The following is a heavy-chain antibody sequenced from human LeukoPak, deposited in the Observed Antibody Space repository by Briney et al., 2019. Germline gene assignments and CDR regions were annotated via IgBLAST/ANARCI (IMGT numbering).Heavy chain of an antibody. CDR2: IIPILGIA. J-gene: IGHJ4*02. V-gene: IGHV1-69*04. Sequence: IIPILGIANYAQKFQGRVTITADKSTSTAYMELSSLRSEDTAVYYCARDAVGYYDSSGLDYWGQGTLVTVSS. CDR3: ARDAVGYYDSSGLDY. D-gene: IGHD3-22*01.